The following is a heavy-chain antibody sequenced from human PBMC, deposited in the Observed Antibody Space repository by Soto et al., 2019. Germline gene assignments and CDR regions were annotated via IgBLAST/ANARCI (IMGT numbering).Heavy chain of an antibody. CDR3: ARNVWSNSVYDAFDI. J-gene: IGHJ3*02. V-gene: IGHV5-51*01. CDR1: GYSFTSYW. CDR2: IYPGDSDT. Sequence: GESLKISCKGSGYSFTSYWIGWVRQMPGKGLEWMGIIYPGDSDTRYSPSFQGQVTISADKSISTAYLQWSSLKASDTAMYYCARNVWSNSVYDAFDIWGQGTMVTVSS. D-gene: IGHD3-3*01.